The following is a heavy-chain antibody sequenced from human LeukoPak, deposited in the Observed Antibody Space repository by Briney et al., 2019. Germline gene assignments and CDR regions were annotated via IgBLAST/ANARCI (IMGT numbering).Heavy chain of an antibody. V-gene: IGHV1-2*02. Sequence: ASVKVSCKASGYTFTGYYMHWVRQAPGQGLEWMGWINPNSGGTNYAQKFQGRVTMTRDTSISTAYMELSRLRSDDTAVYYCARVPYSSSWRFDYWGQGTLVTVSS. D-gene: IGHD6-13*01. J-gene: IGHJ4*02. CDR2: INPNSGGT. CDR3: ARVPYSSSWRFDY. CDR1: GYTFTGYY.